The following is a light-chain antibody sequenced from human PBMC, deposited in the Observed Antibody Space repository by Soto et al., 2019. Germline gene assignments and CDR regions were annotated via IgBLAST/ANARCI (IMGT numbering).Light chain of an antibody. V-gene: IGLV2-14*01. Sequence: QSALTQPASVSGSPGQSITISCTGTSSDVGGYNYVSWYQQRPGKAPKLMIYEVNNRTSGVSDRFSGSKSGITASLTISGLQAEDEADYYCSSYTSTNTLFVFGTGTKVTVL. CDR2: EVN. CDR3: SSYTSTNTLFV. CDR1: SSDVGGYNY. J-gene: IGLJ1*01.